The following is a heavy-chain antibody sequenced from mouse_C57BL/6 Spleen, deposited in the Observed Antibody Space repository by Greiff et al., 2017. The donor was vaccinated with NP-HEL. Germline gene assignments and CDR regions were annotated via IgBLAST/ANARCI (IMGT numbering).Heavy chain of an antibody. Sequence: QVQLQQSGAELVMPGASVKLSCKASGYTFTSYWMHWVKQRPGQGLEWIGEIDPSDSYTNYNQKFKGKSTLTVDKSSSTAYMQLSSLTSADSAVYYCASYGYGGIRYFDVWGPGTTVTVSA. CDR1: GYTFTSYW. J-gene: IGHJ1*01. V-gene: IGHV1-69*01. D-gene: IGHD1-2*01. CDR3: ASYGYGGIRYFDV. CDR2: IDPSDSYT.